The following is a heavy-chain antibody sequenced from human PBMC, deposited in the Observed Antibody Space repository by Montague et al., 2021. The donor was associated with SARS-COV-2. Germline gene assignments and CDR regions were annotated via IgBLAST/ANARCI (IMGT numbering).Heavy chain of an antibody. V-gene: IGHV4-39*07. CDR2: MYYSGST. Sequence: SETLSLTCTVSGGSISSSNYYWGWIRQPPGKGLEWIGIMYYSGSTYYNPSLKSRVTISIDTSKHQFSLKLCSVTAADTAVYYCAKDDIGLEGATTGMDVWGQGTTVTVSS. CDR1: GGSISSSNYY. J-gene: IGHJ6*02. D-gene: IGHD2-15*01. CDR3: AKDDIGLEGATTGMDV.